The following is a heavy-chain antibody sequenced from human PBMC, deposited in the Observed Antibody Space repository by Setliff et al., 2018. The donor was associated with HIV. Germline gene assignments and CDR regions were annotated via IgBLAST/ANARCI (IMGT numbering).Heavy chain of an antibody. D-gene: IGHD5-18*01. Sequence: ASVKISCKASGGTFNSYAFSWVRQAPGQGLEWMAGIMPIFGTVSHTQKFQGRVRISTDESTNTVYMELTSLRSEDTAVYYCASGENLQPRMDVWGQGTTVTVSS. CDR3: ASGENLQPRMDV. J-gene: IGHJ6*02. V-gene: IGHV1-69*05. CDR1: GGTFNSYA. CDR2: IMPIFGTV.